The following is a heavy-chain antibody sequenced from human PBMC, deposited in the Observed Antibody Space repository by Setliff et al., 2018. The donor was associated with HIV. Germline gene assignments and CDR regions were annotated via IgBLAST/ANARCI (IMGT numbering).Heavy chain of an antibody. CDR3: ARRGIAAAVDY. Sequence: SETLSLTCAVSGGSISSGGYSWTWIRQPPGKGLEWIAYIFHSGRIYYNPTLKSRVTMSVDRSKNHLSLKLSSVTAADTAVYYCARRGIAAAVDYWGQGTLVTVSS. J-gene: IGHJ4*02. CDR1: GGSISSGGYS. D-gene: IGHD6-13*01. V-gene: IGHV4-30-2*01. CDR2: IFHSGRI.